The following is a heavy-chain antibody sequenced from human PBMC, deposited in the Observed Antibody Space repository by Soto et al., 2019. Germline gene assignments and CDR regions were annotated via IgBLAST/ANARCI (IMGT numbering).Heavy chain of an antibody. J-gene: IGHJ4*02. V-gene: IGHV4-59*08. CDR2: IYFGGTT. Sequence: QVQLQESGPGLVKPSETLSLTCTVSGGSISPYYWSWIRQPPGKGLEWIGYIYFGGTTKYNPSLTSRVAMAVYXSKNQFSLKLTSVTAADTAVYYCARLGGYFQALDSWGQGTLVTVSS. CDR1: GGSISPYY. CDR3: ARLGGYFQALDS. D-gene: IGHD3-22*01.